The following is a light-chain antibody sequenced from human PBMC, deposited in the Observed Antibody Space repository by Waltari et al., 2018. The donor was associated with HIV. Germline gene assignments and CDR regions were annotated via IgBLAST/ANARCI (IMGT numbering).Light chain of an antibody. Sequence: QSALTQPASVSGSPGQWITISCNGTNSDIGVYNFVSWYQHHPGTAPKLIIFEVSNRPSGVSDRFSGSKSGNTASLTIAGLQAEDEADYYCSSYRNSRTWVFGGGTKLTVL. J-gene: IGLJ3*02. V-gene: IGLV2-14*01. CDR2: EVS. CDR1: NSDIGVYNF. CDR3: SSYRNSRTWV.